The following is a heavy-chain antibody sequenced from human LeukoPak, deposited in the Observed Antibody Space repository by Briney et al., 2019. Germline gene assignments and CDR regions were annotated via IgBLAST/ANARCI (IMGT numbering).Heavy chain of an antibody. D-gene: IGHD3-10*01. CDR3: ATASGSYDSDAFDI. CDR1: GFTVSSNY. J-gene: IGHJ3*02. V-gene: IGHV3-53*01. CDR2: IYSGGST. Sequence: GGSLRLSCAASGFTVSSNYMSWVRQAPGKGLEWVSVIYSGGSTYYADSVKGRFTISRDNSKNTLYLQMNSLRAEDTAVYYCATASGSYDSDAFDIWGLGTMVTVSS.